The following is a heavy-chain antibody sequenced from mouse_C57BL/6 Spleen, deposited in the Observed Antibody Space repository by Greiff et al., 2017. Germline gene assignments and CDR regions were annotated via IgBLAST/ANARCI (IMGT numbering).Heavy chain of an antibody. V-gene: IGHV1-55*01. CDR1: GYTFTSYW. Sequence: QVQLQQPGAELVKPGASVKMSCKASGYTFTSYWVTWVKQRPGQGLEWLGDIYPGSGSTNYNEKFKSKATLTVDTSSSTAYMQLSSLTSEDAAVYYCARVGFYPGYFDVWGTGTTVTVSS. CDR2: IYPGSGST. CDR3: ARVGFYPGYFDV. D-gene: IGHD1-1*01. J-gene: IGHJ1*03.